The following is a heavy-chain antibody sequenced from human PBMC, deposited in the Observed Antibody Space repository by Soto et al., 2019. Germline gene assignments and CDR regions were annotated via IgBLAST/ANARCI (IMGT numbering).Heavy chain of an antibody. CDR1: GLTFSTSW. CDR3: ARVLYYGHYPAAAY. Sequence: GALRLSCAASGLTFSTSWMYWVRQAPGKGLAWVSRINSDGSSTDYADSVKGRFTISRDNAKNTLYLQMNSLRAEDTAVYYCARVLYYGHYPAAAYWGQGTLVTVSS. D-gene: IGHD4-17*01. CDR2: INSDGSST. V-gene: IGHV3-74*01. J-gene: IGHJ4*02.